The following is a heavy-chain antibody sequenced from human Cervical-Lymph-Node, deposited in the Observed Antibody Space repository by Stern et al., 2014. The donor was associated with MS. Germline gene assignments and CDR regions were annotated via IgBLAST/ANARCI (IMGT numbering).Heavy chain of an antibody. CDR3: ARDKGMFFL. CDR2: IYYSGST. Sequence: QLQLQASGPGLVKPSETLSLTCTVSGGSITNYYWSRIRQPPGKGLEWIGYIYYSGSTNYNPSLKSRVTISVDTSKNQFSLKLSSVTAADTAVYYCARDKGMFFLWGQGTLVTVSS. V-gene: IGHV4-59*01. CDR1: GGSITNYY. D-gene: IGHD2/OR15-2a*01. J-gene: IGHJ4*01.